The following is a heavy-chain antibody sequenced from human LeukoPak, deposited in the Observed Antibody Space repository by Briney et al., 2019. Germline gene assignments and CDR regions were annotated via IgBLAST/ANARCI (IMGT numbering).Heavy chain of an antibody. J-gene: IGHJ4*02. CDR3: ATRDYYGSGSYYRD. D-gene: IGHD3-10*01. V-gene: IGHV1-18*01. CDR2: ISAYNGNT. Sequence: ASVKVSCKASGYTFTSYGISWVRQAPGQGLEWMGWISAYNGNTNYAQKLQGRVTMTTDTSTSTAYMELRSLRSDDTAVYYCATRDYYGSGSYYRDWGQGTLVTVSS. CDR1: GYTFTSYG.